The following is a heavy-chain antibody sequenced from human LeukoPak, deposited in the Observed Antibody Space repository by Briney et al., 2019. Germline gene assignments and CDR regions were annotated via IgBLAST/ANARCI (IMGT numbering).Heavy chain of an antibody. CDR3: TRAGRYCSGGSCYSFY. D-gene: IGHD2-15*01. V-gene: IGHV3-49*03. J-gene: IGHJ4*02. CDR2: IRSKAHGGTT. Sequence: GGSLRLSCTASGFTFGDYAMSWLRQAPGEGLEWVGFIRSKAHGGTTEYAASVKGRFTISRDDSKSIAYLQMDSLKTEDTAVYYYTRAGRYCSGGSCYSFYWGQGTLVTVSS. CDR1: GFTFGDYA.